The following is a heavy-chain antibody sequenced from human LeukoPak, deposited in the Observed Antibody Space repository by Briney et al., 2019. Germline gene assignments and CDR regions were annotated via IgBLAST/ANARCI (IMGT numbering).Heavy chain of an antibody. CDR1: GFIFSTYA. D-gene: IGHD7-27*01. V-gene: IGHV3-48*01. CDR2: ISSSSSTI. Sequence: GGSLRLSCAVSGFIFSTYAMNWVRQAPGKGLEWISYISSSSSTIYYADSLKGRFTISRDNAKNSLYLQVNSLRVEDTAVYYCARDKMGIDYWGQGTLVTVSS. J-gene: IGHJ4*02. CDR3: ARDKMGIDY.